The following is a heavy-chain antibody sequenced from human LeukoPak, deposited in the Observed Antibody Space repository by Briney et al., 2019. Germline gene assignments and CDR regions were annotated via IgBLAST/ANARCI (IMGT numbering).Heavy chain of an antibody. D-gene: IGHD3-3*01. V-gene: IGHV4-34*01. CDR1: GGSFSGYY. J-gene: IGHJ6*03. CDR3: ARSSYDFRSGYLPYYYMDV. Sequence: SETLSLTCAVYGGSFSGYYWCWIRQPPGKGLEWIGEINHSGSTNYNPSLKSRVTMSVDTSKNQFSLKLSSVAAADTAVYYCARSSYDFRSGYLPYYYMDVWGKGTTVTVSS. CDR2: INHSGST.